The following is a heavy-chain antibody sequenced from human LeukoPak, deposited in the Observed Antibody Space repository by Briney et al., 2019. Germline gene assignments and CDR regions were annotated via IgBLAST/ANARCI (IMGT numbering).Heavy chain of an antibody. D-gene: IGHD5-24*01. V-gene: IGHV3-30*18. J-gene: IGHJ6*02. CDR2: ISYDGSNK. Sequence: PGRSLRLSCAASGFTFSSYGMHWARQAPGKGLEWVAVISYDGSNKYYADSVKGRFTISRDNSKNTLYLQMNSLRAEDTAVYYCAKERDGYNNYGMDVWGQGTTVTVSS. CDR1: GFTFSSYG. CDR3: AKERDGYNNYGMDV.